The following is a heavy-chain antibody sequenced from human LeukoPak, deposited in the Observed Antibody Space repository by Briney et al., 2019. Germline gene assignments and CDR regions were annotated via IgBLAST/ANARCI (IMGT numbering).Heavy chain of an antibody. CDR2: INAGNGNT. V-gene: IGHV1-3*01. CDR3: ARDLGSSWYSYFDY. Sequence: ASVKVSCKASGYTFTSYAMHWVRQAPGQRLEWMGWINAGNGNTKYSQKFQGRVTITRDTSASTAYMELSSLRSEDTAVYYCARDLGSSWYSYFDYWGQGTLVTVSS. D-gene: IGHD6-13*01. CDR1: GYTFTSYA. J-gene: IGHJ4*02.